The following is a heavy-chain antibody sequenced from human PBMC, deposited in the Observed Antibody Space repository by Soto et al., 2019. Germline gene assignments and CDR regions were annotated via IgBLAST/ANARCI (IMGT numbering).Heavy chain of an antibody. V-gene: IGHV4-61*01. Sequence: SETLSLTCSVSGGSVSTDSYYWSWIRQPPGKGLEWIGYIYYSGSTNYNPSLKSRVTISVDTSKNQFSLKLSSVTAADTAVYYCARDTAAAVGAFDIWGQGTMVTVSS. CDR3: ARDTAAAVGAFDI. CDR1: GGSVSTDSYY. CDR2: IYYSGST. J-gene: IGHJ3*02. D-gene: IGHD6-13*01.